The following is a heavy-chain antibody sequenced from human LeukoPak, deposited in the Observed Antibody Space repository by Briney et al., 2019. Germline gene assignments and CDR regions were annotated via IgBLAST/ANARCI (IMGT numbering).Heavy chain of an antibody. Sequence: GGSLRLSCAASGFTFSSYSMNWVRQAPGKGLEWVSYISSSGSTIYYADSVKGRFTISRDNSKSTLHLQMNSLRAEDTAVYYCAKVRWDNSGWYYLDTWGQGTLLTVSS. CDR3: AKVRWDNSGWYYLDT. CDR1: GFTFSSYS. J-gene: IGHJ4*02. D-gene: IGHD6-19*01. V-gene: IGHV3-48*01. CDR2: ISSSGSTI.